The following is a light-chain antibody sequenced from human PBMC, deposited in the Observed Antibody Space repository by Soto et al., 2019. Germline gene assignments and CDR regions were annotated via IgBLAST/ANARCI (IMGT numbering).Light chain of an antibody. CDR1: QDINNF. J-gene: IGKJ5*01. CDR3: QQYDNLPIT. CDR2: DAS. V-gene: IGKV1-33*01. Sequence: DIQMTQSPSSLSTSVGDRVTITCQASQDINNFLNLYQQKPGKAPKLLIYDASNLETGVPSRFSGSGSGTDFTFTISSLQPEDIATYYCQQYDNLPITFGQGTRLEIK.